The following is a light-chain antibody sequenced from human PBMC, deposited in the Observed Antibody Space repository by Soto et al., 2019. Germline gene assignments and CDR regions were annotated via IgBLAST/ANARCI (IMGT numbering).Light chain of an antibody. CDR2: KAS. J-gene: IGKJ5*01. CDR3: KQFNSYPIT. CDR1: QTIRSW. V-gene: IGKV1-5*03. Sequence: QVTKSASAVSGSVEERVTITCRATQTIRSWFAWYLQKQGKAHKILIYKASTLKSGVPSRFSGSGSGTEFTLTISSLQAEDFVSYYCKQFNSYPITSGQGTRLAIK.